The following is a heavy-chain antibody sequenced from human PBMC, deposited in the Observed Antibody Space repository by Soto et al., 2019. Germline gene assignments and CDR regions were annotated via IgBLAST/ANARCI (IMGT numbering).Heavy chain of an antibody. V-gene: IGHV3-33*01. Sequence: QVQLVESGGGVVQPGRSLRLSCAASGFTFSSYGMHWVRQAPGKGLEWVAVIWYDGSNKYYADSVKGRFTISRDNSKNTLYLQMNSLRAEDTAVYYCASSYSSSSEFDYWGQGTLVTVSS. D-gene: IGHD6-6*01. CDR1: GFTFSSYG. CDR2: IWYDGSNK. J-gene: IGHJ4*02. CDR3: ASSYSSSSEFDY.